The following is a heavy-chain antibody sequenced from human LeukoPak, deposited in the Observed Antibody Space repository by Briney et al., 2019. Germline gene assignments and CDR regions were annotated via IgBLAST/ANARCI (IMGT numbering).Heavy chain of an antibody. CDR2: ISSSSSTI. CDR3: ARMGSSYYYGSGSYTP. Sequence: GGSLRLSCAASGFTFSSYEMNWVRQAPGKGLEWVSYISSSSSTIYYADSVKGRFTISRDNAKNSLYLQMNSLRAEDTAVYYCARMGSSYYYGSGSYTPWGQGTLVTVSS. J-gene: IGHJ5*02. CDR1: GFTFSSYE. V-gene: IGHV3-48*01. D-gene: IGHD3-10*01.